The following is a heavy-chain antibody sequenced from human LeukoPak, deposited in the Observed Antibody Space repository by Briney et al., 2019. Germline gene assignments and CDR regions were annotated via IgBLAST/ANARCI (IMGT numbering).Heavy chain of an antibody. D-gene: IGHD1-26*01. CDR3: ARSQVGPPDIDY. CDR2: IIPSLGIA. J-gene: IGHJ4*02. CDR1: GGTFSSYA. Sequence: GASVPVSCKASGGTFSSYAISWVRQAPGQGLEWMGRIIPSLGIANYAQKFQGRVTITADKSTSTAYMELSSLRSEDTAVYYCARSQVGPPDIDYWGQGTLVTLSA. V-gene: IGHV1-69*04.